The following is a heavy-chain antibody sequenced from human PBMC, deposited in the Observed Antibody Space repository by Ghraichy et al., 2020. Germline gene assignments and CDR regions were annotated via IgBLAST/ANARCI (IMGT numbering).Heavy chain of an antibody. V-gene: IGHV3-48*02. Sequence: ETLSLTCAASGFTFSPYTMNWVRQAPGKGLEWVSYINRSGDLVAYADSVKGRFTISRDNARNSLYLQMNSLRDEDTAVYYCARALVAPDFGVVSYACDGCGLGTMVTVSS. J-gene: IGHJ3*01. CDR2: INRSGDLV. CDR3: ARALVAPDFGVVSYACDG. D-gene: IGHD3-3*01. CDR1: GFTFSPYT.